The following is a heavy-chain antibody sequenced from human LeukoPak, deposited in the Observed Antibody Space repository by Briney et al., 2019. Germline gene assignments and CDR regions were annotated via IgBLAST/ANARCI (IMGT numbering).Heavy chain of an antibody. CDR1: GFTVSSNY. V-gene: IGHV3-53*01. Sequence: GGSLRLSCAASGFTVSSNYMSWVRQAPGKGLEWVSVIYSGGSTYYADSVKGRFTISRDNSKNTLYLQMNSLRAGDTAVYYCARAYSSGEGVDYWGQGTLVTVSS. CDR2: IYSGGST. J-gene: IGHJ4*02. D-gene: IGHD6-19*01. CDR3: ARAYSSGEGVDY.